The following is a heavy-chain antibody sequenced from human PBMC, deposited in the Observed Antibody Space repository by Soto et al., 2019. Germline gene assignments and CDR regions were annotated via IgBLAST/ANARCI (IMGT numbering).Heavy chain of an antibody. Sequence: EVQLVESGGGLVQPGGSPRLSCAASGFTVSHNYMRWVRQAPGKGLEWVSLIYSGGATYYADSVKGRFTISRDNSKNTLYLQMNSLRAEDTAVYYCARDGTYNWVGGQGILVNVSS. CDR3: ARDGTYNWV. D-gene: IGHD1-1*01. V-gene: IGHV3-66*01. J-gene: IGHJ4*02. CDR2: IYSGGAT. CDR1: GFTVSHNY.